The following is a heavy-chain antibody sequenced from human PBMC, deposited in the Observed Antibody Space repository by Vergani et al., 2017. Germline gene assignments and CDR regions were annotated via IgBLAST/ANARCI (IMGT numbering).Heavy chain of an antibody. D-gene: IGHD6-13*01. J-gene: IGHJ6*02. CDR2: ISGSGGST. CDR1: GFTFSSYA. V-gene: IGHV3-23*01. Sequence: EVQLLESGGGLVQPGGSLRLSCAASGFTFSSYAMSWVRQAPGKGLEWVSAISGSGGSTYYADSVKGRFTISRDNSKNTLYLQMNSLRAEDTAVYYCARDRRNVLSEAAAMEPYYGMDVWGQGTTVTVSS. CDR3: ARDRRNVLSEAAAMEPYYGMDV.